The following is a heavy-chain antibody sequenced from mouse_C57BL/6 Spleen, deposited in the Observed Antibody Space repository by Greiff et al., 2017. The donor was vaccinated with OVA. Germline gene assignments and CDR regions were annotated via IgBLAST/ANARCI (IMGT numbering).Heavy chain of an antibody. V-gene: IGHV5-4*01. CDR3: ASYDGYYNYAMDY. J-gene: IGHJ4*01. CDR2: ISDGGSYT. D-gene: IGHD2-3*01. Sequence: EVQLVESGGGLVKPGGSLKLSCAASGFTFSSYAMSWVRQTPEKRLEWVATISDGGSYTYYPDNVKGRFTISRDNAKNNLYLQMSHLKSEDTAMYYCASYDGYYNYAMDYWGQGTSVTVSS. CDR1: GFTFSSYA.